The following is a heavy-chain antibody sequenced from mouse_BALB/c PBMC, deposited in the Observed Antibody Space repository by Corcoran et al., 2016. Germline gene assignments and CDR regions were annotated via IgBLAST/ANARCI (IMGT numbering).Heavy chain of an antibody. V-gene: IGHV3-6*02. CDR2: ISYDGSN. D-gene: IGHD2-3*01. CDR1: GYSITSGYY. CDR3: AAIYDGYAMDY. J-gene: IGHJ4*01. Sequence: DVQVQESGPGLVKPSQALSLSCSVTGYSITSGYYWNWIRQFPGNKLEWMGYISYDGSNNYNPSLKNRISITRDTSKNQFFLKLNSLTTEDTATYYCAAIYDGYAMDYWGQGTSVTVSS.